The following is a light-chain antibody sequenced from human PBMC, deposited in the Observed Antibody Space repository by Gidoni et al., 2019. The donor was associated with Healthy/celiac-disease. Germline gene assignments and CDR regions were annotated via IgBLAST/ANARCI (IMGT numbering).Light chain of an antibody. CDR3: QQYNNWPPLVT. V-gene: IGKV3-15*01. J-gene: IGKJ3*01. CDR2: GAS. Sequence: EIVMTQSPATLSVSPGERATLSGRASQSVSSNLAWYQQKPGQAPRLLIYGASTRATGIPARFSGSGSGTEFTLTISSLQSEDFAVYYCQQYNNWPPLVTFGPGTKVDIK. CDR1: QSVSSN.